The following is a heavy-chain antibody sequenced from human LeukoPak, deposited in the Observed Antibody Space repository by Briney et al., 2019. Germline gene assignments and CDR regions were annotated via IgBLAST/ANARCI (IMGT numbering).Heavy chain of an antibody. D-gene: IGHD3-22*01. CDR3: ARDDGDRSGYHDAFDI. CDR2: LWYDGSNK. J-gene: IGHJ3*02. V-gene: IGHV3-33*01. Sequence: GGSLRLSCTASGFSIGSYGMHWVRQAPGEGLEWVAILWYDGSNKDYADSVKGRFTISRDDPKNTVFLQMNSLRADDTAVYYCARDDGDRSGYHDAFDIWGQGTMVTVSS. CDR1: GFSIGSYG.